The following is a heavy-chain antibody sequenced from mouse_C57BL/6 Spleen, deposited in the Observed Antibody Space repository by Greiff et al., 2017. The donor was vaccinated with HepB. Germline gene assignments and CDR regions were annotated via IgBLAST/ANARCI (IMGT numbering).Heavy chain of an antibody. Sequence: QVQLQQPGAELVKPGASVKLSCKASGYTFTSYWMHWVKQRPGQGLEWIGMIHPNSGSTNYNEKFKSKATLTVDKSSSTAYMQLSSLTSEDSAVYDCARGAYRTSFFDVWGTGTTVTVSS. V-gene: IGHV1-64*01. CDR3: ARGAYRTSFFDV. D-gene: IGHD2-12*01. CDR2: IHPNSGST. CDR1: GYTFTSYW. J-gene: IGHJ1*03.